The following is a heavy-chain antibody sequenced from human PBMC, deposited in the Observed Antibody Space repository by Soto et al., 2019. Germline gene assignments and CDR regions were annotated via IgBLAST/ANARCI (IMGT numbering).Heavy chain of an antibody. CDR2: IYYSGST. D-gene: IGHD3-22*01. CDR1: GGSIRSGDYY. Sequence: SEALSLTCTVSGGSIRSGDYYWSWIRQPPGKGLESIGYIYYSGSTYYNPSLKSRVTISVDTSKNQFSLKLNSVTAADTAVYYCARRRVPVGTSGYIDSWGRGTLVTVSS. CDR3: ARRRVPVGTSGYIDS. V-gene: IGHV4-30-4*01. J-gene: IGHJ4*02.